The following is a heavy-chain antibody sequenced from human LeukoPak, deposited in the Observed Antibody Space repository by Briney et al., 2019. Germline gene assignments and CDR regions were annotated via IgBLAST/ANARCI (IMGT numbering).Heavy chain of an antibody. V-gene: IGHV3-48*02. J-gene: IGHJ4*02. D-gene: IGHD2-2*01. CDR1: GFTFSSYS. Sequence: GGSLRLSCAASGFTFSSYSMNWVRQAPGKGLEWVSYISSSSSTIYYADSVKGRFTISRDNAKNSLYRQMNSLRDEDTAVYYCARDSPGYCSSTSCSSFDYWGQGTLVTVSS. CDR3: ARDSPGYCSSTSCSSFDY. CDR2: ISSSSSTI.